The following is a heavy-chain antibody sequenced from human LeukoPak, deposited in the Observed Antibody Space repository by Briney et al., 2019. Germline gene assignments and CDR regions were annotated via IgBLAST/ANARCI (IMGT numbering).Heavy chain of an antibody. Sequence: SETLSLTCTVSGGSVSSYYWSWIRQPPGKGLEWLGYIYYSGSTNYNPSLKSRVTISVDTSKNQFSLKLSSVTAADTAVYHCARDNWNYGSSMDVWGQGTTVTVSS. CDR2: IYYSGST. CDR1: GGSVSSYY. CDR3: ARDNWNYGSSMDV. D-gene: IGHD1-7*01. J-gene: IGHJ6*02. V-gene: IGHV4-59*02.